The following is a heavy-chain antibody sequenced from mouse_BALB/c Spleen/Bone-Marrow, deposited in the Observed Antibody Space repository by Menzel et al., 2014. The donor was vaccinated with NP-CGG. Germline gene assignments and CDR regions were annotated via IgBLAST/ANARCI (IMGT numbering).Heavy chain of an antibody. Sequence: LQQSGGGLVQPGGSMKLSCVASGFTFNNYWMNWVRQSPEKGLEWVAEIRLKSNNYATQYAESVKGRFTISRDDSKSSVYLQMSNLRAEDTGIYYCASTTVVGMDYWGQGTSVTVSS. V-gene: IGHV6-6*02. J-gene: IGHJ4*01. D-gene: IGHD1-1*01. CDR3: ASTTVVGMDY. CDR1: GFTFNNYW. CDR2: IRLKSNNYAT.